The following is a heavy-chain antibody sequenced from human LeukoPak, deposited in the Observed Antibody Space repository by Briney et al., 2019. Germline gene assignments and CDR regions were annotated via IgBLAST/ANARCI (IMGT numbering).Heavy chain of an antibody. CDR3: ARIVVGTIDY. J-gene: IGHJ4*02. V-gene: IGHV4-59*01. CDR2: IYYSGST. CDR1: GGSISSYY. D-gene: IGHD1-26*01. Sequence: SETLSLTCTVSGGSISSYYWSWIRQPPGKGLEWIGYIYYSGSTNYNPSLKSRVTISVDTSKNQFSLKLSSVTAADTAAYYCARIVVGTIDYWGLGTLVTVSS.